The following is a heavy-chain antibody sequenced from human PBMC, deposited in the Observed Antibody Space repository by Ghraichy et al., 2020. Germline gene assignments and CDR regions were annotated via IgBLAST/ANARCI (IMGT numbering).Heavy chain of an antibody. D-gene: IGHD2-2*01. CDR3: AKNIRAAAGKYFFDH. CDR1: GFTFSNYG. Sequence: GGSLRLSCAASGFTFSNYGMSWVRQAPGKGLAWVSSTNTNGGTTFNADSVKGRFTISRDNSKNMLYLQMNSLRAEDTAVYYCAKNIRAAAGKYFFDHWGQGALVTVSS. CDR2: TNTNGGTT. V-gene: IGHV3-23*01. J-gene: IGHJ4*02.